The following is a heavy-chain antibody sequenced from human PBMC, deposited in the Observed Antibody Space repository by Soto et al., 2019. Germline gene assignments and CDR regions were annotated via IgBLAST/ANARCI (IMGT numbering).Heavy chain of an antibody. CDR2: ISGSGGST. D-gene: IGHD5-18*01. V-gene: IGHV3-23*01. CDR1: GFTFSSYA. CDR3: AKDQGYSYGPRDAFDI. J-gene: IGHJ3*02. Sequence: PGGSLRLSCAASGFTFSSYAMSWVRQALGKGLEWVSAISGSGGSTYYADSVKGRFTISRDNSKNTLYLQMNSLRAEDTAVYYCAKDQGYSYGPRDAFDIWGQGTMVTASS.